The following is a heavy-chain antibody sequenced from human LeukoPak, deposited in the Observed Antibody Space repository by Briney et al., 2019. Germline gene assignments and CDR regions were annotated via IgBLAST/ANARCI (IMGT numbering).Heavy chain of an antibody. CDR1: GFIFSNYW. CDR3: ARDTAGCDY. D-gene: IGHD5-18*01. CDR2: INQDGSEK. J-gene: IGHJ4*02. V-gene: IGHV3-7*03. Sequence: GGSLRLSCAASGFIFSNYWKSWVRQAPGKGLEWVANINQDGSEKYYVDSVKGRFTISRDNAKNSLYLQMNGLRPEDTAVYYCARDTAGCDYWGQGTLVTVSS.